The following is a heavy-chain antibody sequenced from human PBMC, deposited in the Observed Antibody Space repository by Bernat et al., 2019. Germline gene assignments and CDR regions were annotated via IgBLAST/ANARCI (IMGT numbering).Heavy chain of an antibody. CDR3: ARGGYRYGSRWLQSPQSYYYYGMDV. Sequence: QVQLVESGGGVVQPGRSLRLSCAASGFTFSSYAMHWVRQAPGKGLEWVAVISFDGSNKYYADSVKGRFTISRDRSKNTLYLQMNSLRAEDTAVYYCARGGYRYGSRWLQSPQSYYYYGMDVWGQGTTVTVSS. V-gene: IGHV3-30-3*01. CDR2: ISFDGSNK. J-gene: IGHJ6*02. CDR1: GFTFSSYA. D-gene: IGHD5-24*01.